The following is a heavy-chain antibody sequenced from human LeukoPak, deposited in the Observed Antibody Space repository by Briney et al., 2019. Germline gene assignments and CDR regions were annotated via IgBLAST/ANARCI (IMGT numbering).Heavy chain of an antibody. D-gene: IGHD3-10*01. Sequence: ASVKVSCKASGYTFSGYYIHWVRQAPGQGLEWMGWINPNTGGTKYAQRFQDRVTMTRDTSISAAYMEVSRLRYDDTAVYYCARPLRVTMIRGAAFRASSDFDPWGQGTLVTVSS. V-gene: IGHV1-2*02. CDR3: ARPLRVTMIRGAAFRASSDFDP. J-gene: IGHJ5*02. CDR1: GYTFSGYY. CDR2: INPNTGGT.